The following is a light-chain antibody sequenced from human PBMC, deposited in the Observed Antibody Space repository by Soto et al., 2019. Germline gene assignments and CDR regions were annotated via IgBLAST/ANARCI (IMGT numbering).Light chain of an antibody. CDR2: SAS. J-gene: IGKJ5*01. CDR3: QKFNTAPLT. V-gene: IGKV1-27*01. CDR1: QDISVY. Sequence: DIQMTQSPSSLSASVGDRVTITCRASQDISVYLAWYQQKPRKVPKLLIYSASTLQSGVPSGFSGSGSGTDFTLTISSLQPEDVATYYCQKFNTAPLTFGQGTLLEIK.